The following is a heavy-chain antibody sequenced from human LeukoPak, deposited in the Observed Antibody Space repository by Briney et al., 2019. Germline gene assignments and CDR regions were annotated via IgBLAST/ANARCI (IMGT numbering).Heavy chain of an antibody. D-gene: IGHD3-10*01. CDR1: GFIFSSYW. V-gene: IGHV3-7*01. J-gene: IGHJ2*01. Sequence: PGGSLRLSCAASGFIFSSYWMSWVRQAPGKGLEWVANIKQDGSEKYYVDSVKGRFTISRDNAKNSLYLQVNSLRAEDTAVYYCATYAFSFYGSAPRWYFDLWGRGTLVTVSS. CDR2: IKQDGSEK. CDR3: ATYAFSFYGSAPRWYFDL.